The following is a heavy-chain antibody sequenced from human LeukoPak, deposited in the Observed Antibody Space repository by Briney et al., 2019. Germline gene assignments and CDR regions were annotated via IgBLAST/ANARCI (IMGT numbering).Heavy chain of an antibody. J-gene: IGHJ4*02. Sequence: SETLSLTCTVSGGSISSSSYYWGWIRQPPGKGLEWIGSIYYSGSTYYNPSLKSRVTISVDTSKNQFSLKLSSVTAADTAVYYCARDLVGYSGSYYSGVWGQGTLVIVSS. CDR3: ARDLVGYSGSYYSGV. CDR2: IYYSGST. CDR1: GGSISSSSYY. V-gene: IGHV4-39*07. D-gene: IGHD1-26*01.